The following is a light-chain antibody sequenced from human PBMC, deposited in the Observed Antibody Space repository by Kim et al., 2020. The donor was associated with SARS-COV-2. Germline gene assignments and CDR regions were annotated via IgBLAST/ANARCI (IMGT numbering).Light chain of an antibody. CDR3: QSYDSSLSGGV. V-gene: IGLV1-40*01. Sequence: QPVLTQPPSVSGAPGQRVTISCTGSSSNIGAGYDVHWYQQLPGTAPKLLIYGNSNRPSGVPDRFSGSKSGTSASLAITGLQAEDEADYYCQSYDSSLSGGVFGGVTQLTVL. CDR2: GNS. J-gene: IGLJ3*02. CDR1: SSNIGAGYD.